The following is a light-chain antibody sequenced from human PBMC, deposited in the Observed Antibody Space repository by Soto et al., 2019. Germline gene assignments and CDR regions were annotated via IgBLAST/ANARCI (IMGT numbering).Light chain of an antibody. J-gene: IGKJ4*01. CDR3: QQYDNLRLT. CDR2: DAS. CDR1: QDISNY. Sequence: DIQMTQSPSSLSASVGDRVTITCQASQDISNYLNWYQQKPGKAPKLLIYDASNLETGVPSRFSGSGSGTDFTFNIRSPEAENFGTKYCQQYDNLRLTFGGGTKVEIK. V-gene: IGKV1-33*01.